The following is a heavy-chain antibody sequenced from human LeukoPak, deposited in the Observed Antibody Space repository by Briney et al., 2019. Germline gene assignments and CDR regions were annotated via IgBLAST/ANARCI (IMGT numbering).Heavy chain of an antibody. D-gene: IGHD5-12*01. CDR1: GITVSSNY. CDR2: VASDGST. CDR3: AKATVGGYED. J-gene: IGHJ4*02. V-gene: IGHV3-53*01. Sequence: PGGSLRLSCAASGITVSSNYMSWVRQAPGKGLEWVSVVASDGSTKYVDSVKGRFAISRDNSKNTLYLQMNSLRAEDTGVYYCAKATVGGYEDWGQGTLVTVSS.